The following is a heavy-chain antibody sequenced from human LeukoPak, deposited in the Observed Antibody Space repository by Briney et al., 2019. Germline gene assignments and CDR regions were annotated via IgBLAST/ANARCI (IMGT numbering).Heavy chain of an antibody. CDR2: INHSGST. CDR3: ARGHSSGRGGLFDP. V-gene: IGHV4-34*01. Sequence: SETLSLTCSVYGGSFRGYYWSWIRQPPGKGLEWIGEINHSGSTNYNPSLKSRVTISVDTSKNQFSLKLSSVTAADTAVYYCARGHSSGRGGLFDPWGQGTLVTVSS. D-gene: IGHD6-19*01. J-gene: IGHJ5*02. CDR1: GGSFRGYY.